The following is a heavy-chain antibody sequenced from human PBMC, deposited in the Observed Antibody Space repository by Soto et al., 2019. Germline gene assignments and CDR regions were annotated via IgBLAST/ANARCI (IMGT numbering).Heavy chain of an antibody. CDR3: ARSQGAYYYYYGMDV. CDR2: INHSGST. CDR1: GGSFSGYY. V-gene: IGHV4-34*01. Sequence: SETLSLTXAVYGGSFSGYYWSWIRQPPGKGLEWIGEINHSGSTNYNPSLKSRVTISVDTSKNQFSLKVRSVTAADTAVYYCARSQGAYYYYYGMDVWGQGTTVTVSS. J-gene: IGHJ6*02.